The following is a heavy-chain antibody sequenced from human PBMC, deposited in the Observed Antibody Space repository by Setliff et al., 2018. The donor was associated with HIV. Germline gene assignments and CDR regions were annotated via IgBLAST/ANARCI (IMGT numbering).Heavy chain of an antibody. CDR2: SGNGGII. J-gene: IGHJ4*02. V-gene: IGHV3-23*01. CDR1: GSPFSAYA. D-gene: IGHD3-10*01. CDR3: AKQVSGYFDY. Sequence: GGSLRLSCEASGSPFSAYAFSWVRQAPGKGLEWVSTSGNGGIIVYTDSVKGRFTMSRDNSKNTLFSVLTSLRPEDTAVYYCAKQVSGYFDYWGQGALVTVSS.